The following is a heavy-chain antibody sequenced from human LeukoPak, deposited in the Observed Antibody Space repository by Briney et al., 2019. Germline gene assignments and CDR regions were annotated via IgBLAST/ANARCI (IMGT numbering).Heavy chain of an antibody. D-gene: IGHD3-9*01. CDR2: ISYDGSNK. J-gene: IGHJ4*02. CDR1: GFTFSSYA. CDR3: ARDRISYTIFTFGLDY. Sequence: GRSLGLSCAASGFTFSSYAMHWVRQAPGKGLEWVAVISYDGSNKYYADSVKGRFTISRDNSKNTLYLQMNSLRAEDTAVYYCARDRISYTIFTFGLDYWGQGTLVTVSS. V-gene: IGHV3-30*04.